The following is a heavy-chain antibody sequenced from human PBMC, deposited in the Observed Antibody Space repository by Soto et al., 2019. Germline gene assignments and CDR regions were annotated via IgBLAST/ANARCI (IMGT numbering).Heavy chain of an antibody. D-gene: IGHD1-20*01. CDR1: GFTFSSYA. CDR2: ISGSGGST. V-gene: IGHV3-23*01. Sequence: GGSLRLSCAASGFTFSSYAMSWVRQAPGKGLEWVSAISGSGGSTYYADSVKGRFTISRDNSKNTLYLQMNSLRAEDTAVYYCAKGLTGIWYYYMDVWGKGTTVTVSS. CDR3: AKGLTGIWYYYMDV. J-gene: IGHJ6*03.